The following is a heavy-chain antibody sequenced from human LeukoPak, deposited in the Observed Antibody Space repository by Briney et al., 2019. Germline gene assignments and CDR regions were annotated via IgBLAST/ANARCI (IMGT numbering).Heavy chain of an antibody. V-gene: IGHV3-7*01. CDR1: GFTFSSYA. Sequence: PGGSLRLSCAASGFTFSSYAMSWVRQAPGKGLECVATIKLDGSEKYYVDSVKGRFTTSRDNTKNSLYLQMNSLSAEDTDVYYCARDVLVRLLRYYFDFWGRGALVTVS. CDR2: IKLDGSEK. CDR3: ARDVLVRLLRYYFDF. D-gene: IGHD1-1*01. J-gene: IGHJ4*02.